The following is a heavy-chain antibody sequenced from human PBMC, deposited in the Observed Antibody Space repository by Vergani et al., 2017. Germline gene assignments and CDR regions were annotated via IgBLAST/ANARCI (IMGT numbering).Heavy chain of an antibody. CDR3: ARDGRSTMFVPYYYYYMDV. CDR1: GGSISSYY. Sequence: QVQLQESGPGLVKPSETLSLTCTVSGGSISSYYWSWIRQPAGKGLEWIGRIYTSGSTNYNPSLKSRVTMSVDTSKNQFSLKLSSVTAADTAVYYCARDGRSTMFVPYYYYYMDVWGKGTTVTVSS. V-gene: IGHV4-4*07. CDR2: IYTSGST. J-gene: IGHJ6*03. D-gene: IGHD3-3*01.